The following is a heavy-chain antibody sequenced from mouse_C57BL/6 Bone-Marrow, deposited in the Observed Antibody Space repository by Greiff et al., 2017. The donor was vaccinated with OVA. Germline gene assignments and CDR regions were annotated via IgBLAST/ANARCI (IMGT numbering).Heavy chain of an antibody. CDR1: GYTFTSYW. Sequence: VQLQQSGAELAKPGASVQLSCKASGYTFTSYWMHWVKQRPGHGLEWIGYINPSSGYTKYNQKFKDKATLTADKSSSTAYMQLSSLTYEDSAVYDCAIITTVVAMRYFYVWGTGTTVTVSS. D-gene: IGHD1-1*01. V-gene: IGHV1-7*01. J-gene: IGHJ1*03. CDR2: INPSSGYT. CDR3: AIITTVVAMRYFYV.